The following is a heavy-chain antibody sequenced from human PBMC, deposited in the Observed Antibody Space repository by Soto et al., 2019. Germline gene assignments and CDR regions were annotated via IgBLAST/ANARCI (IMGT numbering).Heavy chain of an antibody. D-gene: IGHD6-13*01. CDR2: ISAYNGNT. J-gene: IGHJ5*02. V-gene: IGHV1-18*01. CDR1: GYTFTSYG. Sequence: ASVKVSCKASGYTFTSYGISWVRQAPGQGXEWMGWISAYNGNTNYAQKLQGRVTMTTDTSTSTAYMELRSLRSDDTAVYYCARVRFRALVLPGKKTNWFDPWGQGTLVTVSS. CDR3: ARVRFRALVLPGKKTNWFDP.